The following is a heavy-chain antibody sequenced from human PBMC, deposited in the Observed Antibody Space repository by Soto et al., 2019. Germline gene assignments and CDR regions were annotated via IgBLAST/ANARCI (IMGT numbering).Heavy chain of an antibody. Sequence: QVHLVESGGGVVQPGRSLRLSCEASGFTFSNYGTHWVRQAPGEGLEWVAHISYDGSNEHYTDSVKGRFTISRDNSKKLVFMNRKSLRPEDRAVYHCAKDTYFRDSSGYYVFDYWGQGTLVTVSS. J-gene: IGHJ4*02. D-gene: IGHD3-22*01. CDR3: AKDTYFRDSSGYYVFDY. V-gene: IGHV3-30*18. CDR2: ISYDGSNE. CDR1: GFTFSNYG.